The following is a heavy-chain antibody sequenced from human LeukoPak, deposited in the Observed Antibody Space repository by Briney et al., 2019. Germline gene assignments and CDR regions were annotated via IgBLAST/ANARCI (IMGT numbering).Heavy chain of an antibody. D-gene: IGHD2-15*01. J-gene: IGHJ4*02. CDR2: FDGNADGT. CDR1: GFTFSRFG. CDR3: AKPRIIGLGWAQFDY. Sequence: GGSLRLSCVTSGFTFSRFGMTWVRPPPGKGLEWVASFDGNADGTYYADSVKGRCTISRDNSKNTLYLQTNSLRAEDTAIYYCAKPRIIGLGWAQFDYWGQGSLVTVSS. V-gene: IGHV3-23*01.